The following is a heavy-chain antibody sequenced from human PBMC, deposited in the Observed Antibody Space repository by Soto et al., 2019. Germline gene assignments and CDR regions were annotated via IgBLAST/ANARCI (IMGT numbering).Heavy chain of an antibody. CDR1: GFSLTTSGVG. D-gene: IGHD2-2*02. V-gene: IGHV2-5*01. Sequence: QITLKESGPTLVKPTQTLTLTCAFSGFSLTTSGVGVGWIRQPPGKALEWLALVFWKDNKRYSPSLRSRLTITKDTSKNQVVLTVTNIDPVDTATYYCAHSLLYTPTWYVGWFDLWGQGTLVTVSS. CDR3: AHSLLYTPTWYVGWFDL. J-gene: IGHJ5*02. CDR2: VFWKDNK.